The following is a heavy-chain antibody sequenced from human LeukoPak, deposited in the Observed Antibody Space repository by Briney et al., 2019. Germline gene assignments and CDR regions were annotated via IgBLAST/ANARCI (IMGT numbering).Heavy chain of an antibody. V-gene: IGHV1-3*01. J-gene: IGHJ4*02. CDR2: INAGIGNT. CDR3: ARAFGWGELQY. Sequence: ASVTVSCTASGYTFTSYAMHWVRQAPGQRLEWMGWINAGIGNTKYSQKFQGRVTITRDTSASTAYMELSSLRSEDTAVYYCARAFGWGELQYWGQGTLVTVSS. D-gene: IGHD1-26*01. CDR1: GYTFTSYA.